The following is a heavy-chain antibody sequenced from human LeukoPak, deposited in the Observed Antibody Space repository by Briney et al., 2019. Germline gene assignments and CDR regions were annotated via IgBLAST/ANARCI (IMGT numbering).Heavy chain of an antibody. CDR2: ICYSGST. V-gene: IGHV4-59*01. Sequence: PSETLSLTCTVSGGSISSYYWSWIRQPPGKGLEWIGYICYSGSTNYNPSLKSRVTISVDTSKNQFSLKLSSVTAADTAVYYCARCYGDYVAYFDYWGQGTLVTVSS. CDR1: GGSISSYY. CDR3: ARCYGDYVAYFDY. J-gene: IGHJ4*02. D-gene: IGHD4-17*01.